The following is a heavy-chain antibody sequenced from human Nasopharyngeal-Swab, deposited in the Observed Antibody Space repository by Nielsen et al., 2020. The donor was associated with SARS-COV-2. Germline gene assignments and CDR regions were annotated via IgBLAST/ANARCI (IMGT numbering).Heavy chain of an antibody. CDR2: IYPRDSDT. Sequence: GESLKISCKGSGYSFTSYWIAWVRQMPGKGPEWMGIIYPRDSDTRYSPSFQGQVTISADKSISTAYLQWSSLKASDTAMYYCVRPEGVATSFKYYFQYGMDVWGQGTMDTVPS. CDR1: GYSFTSYW. V-gene: IGHV5-51*01. J-gene: IGHJ6*02. CDR3: VRPEGVATSFKYYFQYGMDV. D-gene: IGHD5-12*01.